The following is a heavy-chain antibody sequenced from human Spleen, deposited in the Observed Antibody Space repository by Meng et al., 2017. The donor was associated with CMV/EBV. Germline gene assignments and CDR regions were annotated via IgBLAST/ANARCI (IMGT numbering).Heavy chain of an antibody. J-gene: IGHJ4*02. V-gene: IGHV1-2*02. D-gene: IGHD3-10*01. Sequence: ASVKVSCKASGYSFTGQYLHWVRQAPGQGLEWMGWINPTTGGTSYAQRFQGRVIMTGDTSISTAYMDLRRLRSDDTAIYYCAMASLKYFFDSWGQGTRVTVSS. CDR3: AMASLKYFFDS. CDR1: GYSFTGQY. CDR2: INPTTGGT.